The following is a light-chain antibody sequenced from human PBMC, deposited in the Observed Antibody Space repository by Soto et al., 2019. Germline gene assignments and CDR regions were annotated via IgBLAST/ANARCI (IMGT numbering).Light chain of an antibody. CDR2: KVS. Sequence: DIVMTQSTVSLPVTPGEPASISCNSSQSLVSSDGNTYLHWFQQRPGQSPRRLIYKVSDRDPGVPDRFSGSGSGTDFTLKISRVEAEDVGVYYCIQTTHGPPWTFGQGTKVDIK. V-gene: IGKV2-30*01. J-gene: IGKJ1*01. CDR3: IQTTHGPPWT. CDR1: QSLVSSDGNTY.